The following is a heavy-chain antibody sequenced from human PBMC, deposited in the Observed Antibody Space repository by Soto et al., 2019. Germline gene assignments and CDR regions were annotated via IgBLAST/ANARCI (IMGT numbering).Heavy chain of an antibody. Sequence: GSLRLSCAASGFTFSNYAMSWVRQAPGKGLEWVSAITAYGDTTYYADSVRGRFTISRDNSKNTLYLQMNSLRAEDTAVYYCAKPYIWGSYRPTYFDYWGQGTLVTVSS. CDR2: ITAYGDTT. J-gene: IGHJ4*02. CDR3: AKPYIWGSYRPTYFDY. D-gene: IGHD3-16*02. V-gene: IGHV3-23*01. CDR1: GFTFSNYA.